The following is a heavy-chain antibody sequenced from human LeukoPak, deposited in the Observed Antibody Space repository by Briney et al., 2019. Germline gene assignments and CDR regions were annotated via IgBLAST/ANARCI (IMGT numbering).Heavy chain of an antibody. CDR2: EKQDGCEK. V-gene: IGHV3-7*01. Sequence: GGSLRLSCAVSGITYSSFWMSWVRQAPGKGLEWVANEKQDGCEKYYVDSVKGRFTISRHKAKNSVNLQMNGLRAEDTAVYYCATNSDLRFDYWGQGTLVTVSS. D-gene: IGHD4-11*01. CDR3: ATNSDLRFDY. CDR1: GITYSSFW. J-gene: IGHJ4*02.